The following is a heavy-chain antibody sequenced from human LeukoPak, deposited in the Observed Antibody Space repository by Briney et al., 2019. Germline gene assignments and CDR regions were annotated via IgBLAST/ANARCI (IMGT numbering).Heavy chain of an antibody. J-gene: IGHJ4*02. CDR2: IYYSGST. Sequence: SETLCLTCTVSGGSISSSSYYWGWIRQPAGKGLEWIGSIYYSGSTYYNPSLKSRVTISVDTSKNQFSLKLSSVTAADTAVYYCASLPLTYCSGGSCYSGIIDYWGQGTLVTVSS. V-gene: IGHV4-39*01. CDR1: GGSISSSSYY. D-gene: IGHD2-15*01. CDR3: ASLPLTYCSGGSCYSGIIDY.